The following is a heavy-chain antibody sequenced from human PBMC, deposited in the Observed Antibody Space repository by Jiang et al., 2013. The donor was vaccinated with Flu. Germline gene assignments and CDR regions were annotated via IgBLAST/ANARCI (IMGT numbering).Heavy chain of an antibody. J-gene: IGHJ4*02. Sequence: GFTFSSYAMSWVRQAPGKGLEWVSAISGSGGSTYYADSVKGRFTISRDNSKNTLYLQMNSLRAEDTAVYYCAKDSRYSYGSSFDYWGQGTLVTVSS. CDR2: ISGSGGST. CDR1: GFTFSSYA. D-gene: IGHD5-18*01. CDR3: AKDSRYSYGSSFDY. V-gene: IGHV3-23*01.